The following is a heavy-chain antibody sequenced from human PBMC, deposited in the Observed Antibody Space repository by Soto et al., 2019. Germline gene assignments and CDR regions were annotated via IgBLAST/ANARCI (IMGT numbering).Heavy chain of an antibody. CDR3: HFGETPYYYDSSGYYSNAFDI. J-gene: IGHJ3*02. V-gene: IGHV3-33*01. D-gene: IGHD3-22*01. CDR2: IWYDGSNK. CDR1: GFTFSSYG. Sequence: GGSLRLSCAASGFTFSSYGMHWVRQAPGKGLEWVAVIWYDGSNKYYADSVKGRFTISRDNSKNTLYLQMNSLRAEDTAVYYCHFGETPYYYDSSGYYSNAFDIWGQGTMVTVSS.